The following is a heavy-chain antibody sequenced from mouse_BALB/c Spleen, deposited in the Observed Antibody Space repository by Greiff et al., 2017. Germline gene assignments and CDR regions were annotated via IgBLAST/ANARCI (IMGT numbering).Heavy chain of an antibody. D-gene: IGHD1-1*01. CDR2: IYPGNVNT. J-gene: IGHJ4*01. V-gene: IGHV1S56*01. Sequence: QVQLQQSGPELVKPGASVRISCKASGYTFTSYYIHWVKQRPGQGLEWIGWIYPGNVNTKYNEKFKGKATLTADKSSSTAYMQLSSLTSEDSAVYFCARGDYGSSYRAMDYWGQGTSVTVSS. CDR1: GYTFTSYY. CDR3: ARGDYGSSYRAMDY.